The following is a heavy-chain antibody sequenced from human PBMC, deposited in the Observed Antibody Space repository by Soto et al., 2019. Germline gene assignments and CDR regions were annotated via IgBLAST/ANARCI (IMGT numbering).Heavy chain of an antibody. CDR1: GDSFTRYW. D-gene: IGHD1-26*01. CDR3: ARYSIVGAPGDFDY. CDR2: IYPGDSDT. Sequence: GESLKIACTSSGDSFTRYWIAWVRQMPGKGLEWMGIIYPGDSDTRYSPSFQGQVAISADKSISTAYLQWSSLKASDTAMYYCARYSIVGAPGDFDYWGQGTLVTVSS. V-gene: IGHV5-51*01. J-gene: IGHJ4*02.